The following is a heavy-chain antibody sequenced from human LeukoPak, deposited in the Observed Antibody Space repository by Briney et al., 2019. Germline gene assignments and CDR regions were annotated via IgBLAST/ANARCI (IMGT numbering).Heavy chain of an antibody. D-gene: IGHD3-9*01. Sequence: SQTLSLTCALYGGSFSGYYWSWIRQPPGEGLEWIGEINHSVSTTSNPSLKSRVTISVDTSKNQFSLKLSSVTAADTAVYYCARGRLHYDILTGYYTPYYYGMDVWGKGTTVTVSS. CDR2: INHSVST. CDR3: ARGRLHYDILTGYYTPYYYGMDV. V-gene: IGHV4-34*01. CDR1: GGSFSGYY. J-gene: IGHJ6*04.